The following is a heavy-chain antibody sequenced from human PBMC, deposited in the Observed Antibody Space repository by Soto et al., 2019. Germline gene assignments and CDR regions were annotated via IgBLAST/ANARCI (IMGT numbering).Heavy chain of an antibody. D-gene: IGHD2-2*01. Sequence: QVQLVESGGGVVQPGKSLRLSCAASGLTFTTYGVHWVRQAPGKGLEWVALISFDGTNKYYADSVKGRFTISRDNSKNTLYLQLNSLRAEDTAVYYCAKLGYCIGTSCWGGLGALDIWGQGTMVTVSS. J-gene: IGHJ3*02. V-gene: IGHV3-30*18. CDR1: GLTFTTYG. CDR3: AKLGYCIGTSCWGGLGALDI. CDR2: ISFDGTNK.